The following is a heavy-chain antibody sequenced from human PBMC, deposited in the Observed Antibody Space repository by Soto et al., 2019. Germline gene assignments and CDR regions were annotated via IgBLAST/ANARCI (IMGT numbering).Heavy chain of an antibody. CDR2: IIPIFGTA. CDR3: ARSRGYYDSSGYFLAFDI. Sequence: GASVKVSCKASGGTFSSYAISWVRQAPGQGLEWMGGIIPIFGTANYAQKFQGRVTITADESTSTAYMELSSLRSEDTAVYYCARSRGYYDSSGYFLAFDIWGQGTMVTV. J-gene: IGHJ3*02. V-gene: IGHV1-69*13. CDR1: GGTFSSYA. D-gene: IGHD3-22*01.